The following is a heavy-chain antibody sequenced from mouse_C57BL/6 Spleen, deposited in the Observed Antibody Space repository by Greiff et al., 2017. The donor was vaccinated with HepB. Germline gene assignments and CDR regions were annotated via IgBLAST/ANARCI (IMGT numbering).Heavy chain of an antibody. CDR3: ARSYYGSSYAMDY. CDR2: ISDGGSYT. J-gene: IGHJ4*01. Sequence: DVHLVESGGGLVKPGGSLKLSCAASGFTFSSYAMSWVRQTPEKRLEWVATISDGGSYTYYPDNVKGRFTISRDNAKNNLYLQMSHLKSEDTAMYYCARSYYGSSYAMDYWGQGTSVTVSS. D-gene: IGHD1-1*01. CDR1: GFTFSSYA. V-gene: IGHV5-4*01.